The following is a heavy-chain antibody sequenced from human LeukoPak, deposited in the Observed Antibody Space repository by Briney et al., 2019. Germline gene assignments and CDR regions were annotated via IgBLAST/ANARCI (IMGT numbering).Heavy chain of an antibody. CDR3: AKDYTGYCSSTSCYREYAGIDY. CDR1: GFTFSSYG. V-gene: IGHV3-30*02. CDR2: IRYDGSNK. D-gene: IGHD2-2*01. Sequence: PGGSLRLSCAASGFTFSSYGMHWVRQAPGKGLEWVAFIRYDGSNKYYADSVKGRFTISRDNSKNTLYLQMNSLRAEDTAVYYCAKDYTGYCSSTSCYREYAGIDYWGQGTLVTVSS. J-gene: IGHJ4*02.